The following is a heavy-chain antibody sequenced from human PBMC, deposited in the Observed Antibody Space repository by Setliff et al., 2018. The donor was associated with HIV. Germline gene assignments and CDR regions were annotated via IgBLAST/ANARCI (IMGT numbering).Heavy chain of an antibody. J-gene: IGHJ4*02. CDR1: GYTFTNSA. D-gene: IGHD3-16*01. CDR2: IITLFGEA. CDR3: ARQPYYDDDGTNLPSEWRVLG. Sequence: SVKVSCKASGYTFTNSAINWVRQAPGQGLVWMGGIITLFGEANYAQKFQGRVTITADESTSTAYMELNSLRSDDAAVYYCARQPYYDDDGTNLPSEWRVLGWGQGTLVTVSS. V-gene: IGHV1-69*13.